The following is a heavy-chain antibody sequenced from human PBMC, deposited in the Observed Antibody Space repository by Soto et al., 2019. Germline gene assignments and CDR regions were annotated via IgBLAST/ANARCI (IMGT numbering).Heavy chain of an antibody. CDR3: ARHKPPMVRDPGAYYYYYGMDV. D-gene: IGHD3-10*01. CDR1: GCSISIYY. CDR2: IYYSGST. Sequence: SETLSLTCTVSGCSISIYYWSWIRQPPGKGLEWIGYIYYSGSTNYNPSLKSRVTISVDTSKNQFSLKLSSVTAADTAVYYCARHKPPMVRDPGAYYYYYGMDVWGQGTTVTVSS. J-gene: IGHJ6*02. V-gene: IGHV4-59*08.